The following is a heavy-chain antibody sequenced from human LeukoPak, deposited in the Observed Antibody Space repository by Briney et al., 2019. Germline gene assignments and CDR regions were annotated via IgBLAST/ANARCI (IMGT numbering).Heavy chain of an antibody. Sequence: SETLSLTCTVSGGSIGADHWSWIRQPPGKGLEWIGYTSPSGSTNYNPSLKNRGTIFRDTSKNQFFLKLSAVTAADTAVYYCAKDRSINAFDIWGQGTVVTVSA. J-gene: IGHJ3*02. D-gene: IGHD2-21*01. V-gene: IGHV4-59*01. CDR3: AKDRSINAFDI. CDR2: TSPSGST. CDR1: GGSIGADH.